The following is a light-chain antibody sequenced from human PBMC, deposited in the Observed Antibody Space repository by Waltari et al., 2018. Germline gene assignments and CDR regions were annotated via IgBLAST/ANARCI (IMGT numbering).Light chain of an antibody. V-gene: IGKV4-1*01. CDR1: HSLFYHSTNKNY. CDR2: WAS. CDR3: QQYYATPVT. J-gene: IGKJ2*01. Sequence: DIGMTRSPHSLAVSLGQWATINGRVNHSLFYHSTNKNYLGWFQQKPGQAPKWIISWASTRESGVPDRFSGSGSGTDFSLTITSLQAEDVAVYYCQQYYATPVTFGQGTKLEIK.